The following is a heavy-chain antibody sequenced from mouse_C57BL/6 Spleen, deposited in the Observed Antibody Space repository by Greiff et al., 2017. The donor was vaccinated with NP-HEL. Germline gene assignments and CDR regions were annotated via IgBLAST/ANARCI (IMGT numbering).Heavy chain of an antibody. CDR2: INPSNGGT. D-gene: IGHD4-1*01. V-gene: IGHV1-53*01. Sequence: QVQLQQSGTELVKPGASVKLSCKASGYTFTSYWMHWVKQRPGQGLEWIGNINPSNGGTNYNEKFKSKATLTVDKSSSTAYMQLSSLTSEDSAVYYCARSNWDDWYFDVWGTGTTVTVSS. CDR3: ARSNWDDWYFDV. J-gene: IGHJ1*03. CDR1: GYTFTSYW.